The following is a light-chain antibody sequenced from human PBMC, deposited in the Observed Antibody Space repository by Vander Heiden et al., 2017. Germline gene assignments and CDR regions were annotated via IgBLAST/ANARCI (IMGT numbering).Light chain of an antibody. V-gene: IGLV3-10*01. CDR1: ALPKRY. J-gene: IGLJ2*01. Sequence: SYDLAQPTQLSMSPGQTARITCSGDALPKRYAYWYQQKSGRAPVLVIFEDVKRPSGIPERFSASSSGTVATLTISGAQVEDEADYYCYSTDSSGEHRVFGGGTKLTVL. CDR2: EDV. CDR3: YSTDSSGEHRV.